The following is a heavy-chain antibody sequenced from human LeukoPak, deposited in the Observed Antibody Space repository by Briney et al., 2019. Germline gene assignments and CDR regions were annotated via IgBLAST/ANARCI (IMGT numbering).Heavy chain of an antibody. D-gene: IGHD1-26*01. CDR2: IYYSGST. J-gene: IGHJ4*02. Sequence: NPSETLSLTCTVSGGSISSSSYYWGWIRQPPGKGLEWIGSIYYSGSTYYNPSLKSRVTISVDTSKNQFSLKLSSVTAADTAVYYCARPRSGSYSPFDYWGQGTLVTVSS. V-gene: IGHV4-39*01. CDR1: GGSISSSSYY. CDR3: ARPRSGSYSPFDY.